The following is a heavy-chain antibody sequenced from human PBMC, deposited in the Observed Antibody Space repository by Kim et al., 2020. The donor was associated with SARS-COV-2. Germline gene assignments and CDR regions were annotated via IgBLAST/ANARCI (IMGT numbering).Heavy chain of an antibody. CDR2: FSAYNGNS. V-gene: IGHV1-18*04. Sequence: ASVKVSCKTSGYTFVSYFVFWVRQAPGQGLEWMGWFSAYNGNSRYAEKLQDRVIMTADTSTSTAYMELRRLRSDDTAVYCCARGNSAYYSHYYFAMDVWGRGTTVTVSS. J-gene: IGHJ6*03. D-gene: IGHD3-3*01. CDR3: ARGNSAYYSHYYFAMDV. CDR1: GYTFVSYF.